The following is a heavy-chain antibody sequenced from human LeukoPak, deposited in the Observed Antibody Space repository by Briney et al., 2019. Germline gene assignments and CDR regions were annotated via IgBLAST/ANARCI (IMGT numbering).Heavy chain of an antibody. CDR1: GYTFTSYG. CDR3: AREERQYGSGQGGDY. J-gene: IGHJ4*02. D-gene: IGHD3-10*01. CDR2: ISAYNGNT. Sequence: ASVKVSCKASGYTFTSYGISWVRQAPGQGLEWMGWISAYNGNTNYAQKLQGRVTMTTDTSTGTAYMELRSLRSDDTAVYYCAREERQYGSGQGGDYWGQGTLVTVSS. V-gene: IGHV1-18*01.